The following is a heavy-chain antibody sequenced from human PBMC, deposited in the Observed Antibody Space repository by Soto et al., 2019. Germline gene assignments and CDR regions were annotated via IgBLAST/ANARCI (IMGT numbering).Heavy chain of an antibody. CDR1: GFSLSTSEVG. J-gene: IGHJ5*02. V-gene: IGHV2-5*02. CDR2: IYGDDDK. D-gene: IGHD2-8*01. CDR3: AQRGTTDTNGWFYP. Sequence: QITLKESGPTLAKPTQTLTITCTFSGFSLSTSEVGVGWIPQPPGKALEWLALIYGDDDKRHSPSLKSRLTITKDTSKNQVGLTVTNTDPFDTAAYYWAQRGTTDTNGWFYPWGQGTLVTVSA.